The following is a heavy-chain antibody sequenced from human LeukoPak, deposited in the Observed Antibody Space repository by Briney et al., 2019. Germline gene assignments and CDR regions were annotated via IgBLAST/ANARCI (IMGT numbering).Heavy chain of an antibody. CDR2: IKQDGSEK. CDR3: ARERGEALARGLASVDGMDV. D-gene: IGHD3-10*01. Sequence: GGSLRLSCAASGFTFSSYWMSWVRQAPGKGLEWVANIKQDGSEKYYVDSVKGRFTISRDNAKNSLYLQMNSLRAEDTAVYYCARERGEALARGLASVDGMDVWGQGTTVTVSS. CDR1: GFTFSSYW. J-gene: IGHJ6*02. V-gene: IGHV3-7*01.